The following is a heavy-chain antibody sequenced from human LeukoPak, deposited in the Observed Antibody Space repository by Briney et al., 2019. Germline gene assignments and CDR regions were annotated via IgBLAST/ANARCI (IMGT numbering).Heavy chain of an antibody. J-gene: IGHJ4*02. CDR2: ISAYNGNT. V-gene: IGHV1-18*01. Sequence: ASVKVSCKASGYTFTSYGISWVRQAPGQGLEWMGWISAYNGNTNYAQKFQGRVTMTRDTSISTAYMELSRLRSDDTAVYYCARGPYNWNNDYWGQGTLVTVSS. CDR1: GYTFTSYG. CDR3: ARGPYNWNNDY. D-gene: IGHD1/OR15-1a*01.